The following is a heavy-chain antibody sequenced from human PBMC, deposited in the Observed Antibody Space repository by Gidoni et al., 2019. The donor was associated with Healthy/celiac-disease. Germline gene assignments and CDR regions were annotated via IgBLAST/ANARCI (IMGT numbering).Heavy chain of an antibody. Sequence: QVQLQESCPGLVKPSHILSLTSTVSGGSIRSGSYFWSWIRQPAGKGLEWIGRIYTSGSTNYNPSLKSRVTITVDTSKNQFSLKLSSVTAADTAVYYCARVAPYYYDSSGYYFAFDIWGQGTMVTVSS. CDR1: GGSIRSGSYF. CDR3: ARVAPYYYDSSGYYFAFDI. D-gene: IGHD3-22*01. CDR2: IYTSGST. J-gene: IGHJ3*02. V-gene: IGHV4-61*02.